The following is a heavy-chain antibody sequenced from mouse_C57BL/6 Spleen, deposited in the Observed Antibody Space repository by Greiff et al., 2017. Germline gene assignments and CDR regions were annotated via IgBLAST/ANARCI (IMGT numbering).Heavy chain of an antibody. V-gene: IGHV3-6*01. D-gene: IGHD2-4*01. Sequence: EVKLMESGPGLVKPSQSLSLTCSVTGYSITSGYYWNWIRQFPGNKLEWMGYISYDGSNNYNPSLKNRISITRDTSKNQFFLKLNSVTTEDTATYYCARENDYDAWFAYWGQGTLVTVSA. CDR3: ARENDYDAWFAY. CDR2: ISYDGSN. CDR1: GYSITSGYY. J-gene: IGHJ3*01.